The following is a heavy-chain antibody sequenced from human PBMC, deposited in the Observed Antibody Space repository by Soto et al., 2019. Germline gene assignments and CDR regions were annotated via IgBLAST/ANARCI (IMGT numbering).Heavy chain of an antibody. CDR2: IKQAGSEK. J-gene: IGHJ4*02. V-gene: IGHV3-7*01. CDR1: GFTFSAYW. Sequence: EVQLVESGGGLVQPGGSLRLSCAASGFTFSAYWMSWVRQAPGEGLEWVANIKQAGSEKYYVDSVNGRFIISRDEAKNSFFLQVNSLRVEDTAVCICAREKPANGYFYYWGRGTLVT. CDR3: AREKPANGYFYY.